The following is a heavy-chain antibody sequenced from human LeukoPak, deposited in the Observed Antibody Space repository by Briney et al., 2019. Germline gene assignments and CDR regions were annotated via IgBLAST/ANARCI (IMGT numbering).Heavy chain of an antibody. Sequence: ASVKVSCKASGYTFTGYYMHWVRQAPGQGLEWMGWINPNSGGTNYAQKFQGRVTMTSDTSISTAYMELSRLRSDDTAGYYCASTNRLYDYVWGTSRPLDYWGQGTLVTVSS. J-gene: IGHJ4*02. D-gene: IGHD3-16*01. CDR3: ASTNRLYDYVWGTSRPLDY. CDR1: GYTFTGYY. CDR2: INPNSGGT. V-gene: IGHV1-2*02.